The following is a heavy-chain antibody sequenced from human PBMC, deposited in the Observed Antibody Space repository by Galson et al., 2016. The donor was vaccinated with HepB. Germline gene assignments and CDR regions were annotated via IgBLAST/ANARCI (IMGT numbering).Heavy chain of an antibody. V-gene: IGHV3-23*01. CDR2: ISGTGGKT. CDR1: GFTFNNYA. Sequence: SLRLSCAASGFTFNNYAMNWVRQAPGKGLEWVSDISGTGGKTYYADSVKGRFTISRDKSKNTLYLQMNSLRAEDTAVYYCAKGYGMISGWYPQPFGNWGQGTLVIVSS. D-gene: IGHD6-19*01. J-gene: IGHJ4*02. CDR3: AKGYGMISGWYPQPFGN.